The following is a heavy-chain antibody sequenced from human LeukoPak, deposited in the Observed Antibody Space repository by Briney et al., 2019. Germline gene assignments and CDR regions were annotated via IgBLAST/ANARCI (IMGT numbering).Heavy chain of an antibody. Sequence: GGSLRLSCATSGFSFSYHWMHWVRQAPGKGLVWVSRINRDGSTTNYADSVKGRFTISRDNAKNTLFLHMNSLRGEDTAVYYCTTLAGPFDYWGQGTLVNVSS. D-gene: IGHD2-15*01. CDR2: INRDGSTT. V-gene: IGHV3-74*01. CDR3: TTLAGPFDY. J-gene: IGHJ4*02. CDR1: GFSFSYHW.